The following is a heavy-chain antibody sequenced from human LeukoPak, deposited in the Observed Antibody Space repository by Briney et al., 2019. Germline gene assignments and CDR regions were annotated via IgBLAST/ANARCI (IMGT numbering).Heavy chain of an antibody. V-gene: IGHV1-69*05. D-gene: IGHD1-1*01. CDR1: GGTFSSYA. Sequence: SVKVSCKASGGTFSSYAISWVRQAPGQGLEWMGGIIPIFGTANYAQKFQGRVTITTDESTSTAYMELSRLRSDDTAVYHCARQNGTTNDYWGQGTLVTVSS. CDR2: IIPIFGTA. J-gene: IGHJ4*02. CDR3: ARQNGTTNDY.